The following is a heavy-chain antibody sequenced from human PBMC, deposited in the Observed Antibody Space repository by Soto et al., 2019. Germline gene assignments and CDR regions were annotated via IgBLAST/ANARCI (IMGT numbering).Heavy chain of an antibody. D-gene: IGHD3-22*01. J-gene: IGHJ3*02. CDR3: ARELNYYDSSGYYWANAFDI. CDR2: IYYSGTT. Sequence: TLSLTCPVYGGYIISGDYYWSWIRQPQGKGLEWIGYIYYSGTTYYNPSLKSRVTISVDTSKNQFSLKLSSVTAADTAVYYCARELNYYDSSGYYWANAFDIWGQGTMVTVSS. V-gene: IGHV4-30-4*01. CDR1: GGYIISGDYY.